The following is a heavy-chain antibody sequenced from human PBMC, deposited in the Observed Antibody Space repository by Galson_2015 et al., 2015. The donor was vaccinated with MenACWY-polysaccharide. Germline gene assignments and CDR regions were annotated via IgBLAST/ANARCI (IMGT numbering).Heavy chain of an antibody. Sequence: TLSLTCAVYGESFSNYYWNWIRQAPGKGLEWIGEIDLRGRTRYNPSLKSRVTISVDTSKNQFSLHVRSVTAADTAVYFCARPGYCSSTICTGHMDVWGQGTTVTVSS. CDR3: ARPGYCSSTICTGHMDV. D-gene: IGHD2-2*01. CDR2: IDLRGRT. CDR1: GESFSNYY. V-gene: IGHV4-34*01. J-gene: IGHJ6*02.